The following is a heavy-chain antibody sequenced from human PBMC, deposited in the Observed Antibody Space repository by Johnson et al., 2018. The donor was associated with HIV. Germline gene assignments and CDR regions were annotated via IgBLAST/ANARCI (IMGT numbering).Heavy chain of an antibody. Sequence: QVQLVESGGGLVQPGGSLRLSCAASGFTFSSYGMHWVRQAPGKGLEWVAFISYDGSNKYYADSVKGRFTISRDNSKNTLYLQMNSLRAEDTAVYYCAKDGGRLRTDAFDIWGQGTMVTVSS. CDR3: AKDGGRLRTDAFDI. V-gene: IGHV3-30*19. D-gene: IGHD2-15*01. CDR1: GFTFSSYG. J-gene: IGHJ3*02. CDR2: ISYDGSNK.